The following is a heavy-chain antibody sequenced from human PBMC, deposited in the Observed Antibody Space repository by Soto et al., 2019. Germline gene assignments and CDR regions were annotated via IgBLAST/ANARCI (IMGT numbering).Heavy chain of an antibody. CDR1: GGSISSGDYY. CDR3: ARAGNSKAVWGSYRYIPY. CDR2: IYYSGST. Sequence: PSETLSLTCTVSGGSISSGDYYWSWIRQPPGKGLEWIGYIYYSGSTYYNPSLKSRVTISVDTSKNQFSLKLSSVTAADTAVYYCARAGNSKAVWGSYRYIPYWGQGTLVTVSS. D-gene: IGHD3-16*02. J-gene: IGHJ4*02. V-gene: IGHV4-30-4*01.